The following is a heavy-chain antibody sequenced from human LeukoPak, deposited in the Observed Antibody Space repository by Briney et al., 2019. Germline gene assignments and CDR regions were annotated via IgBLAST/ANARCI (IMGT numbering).Heavy chain of an antibody. V-gene: IGHV1-2*02. Sequence: ASVKVSCKASGYTFTGYYMHWVRQAPGQGLEWMGWINPNSGGTNYAQKFQGRVTMTRNTSISTAYMELSSLRSEDTAVYYCARGRYDSSGYYSSYYYGMDVWGQGTTVTVSS. D-gene: IGHD3-22*01. CDR1: GYTFTGYY. CDR3: ARGRYDSSGYYSSYYYGMDV. CDR2: INPNSGGT. J-gene: IGHJ6*02.